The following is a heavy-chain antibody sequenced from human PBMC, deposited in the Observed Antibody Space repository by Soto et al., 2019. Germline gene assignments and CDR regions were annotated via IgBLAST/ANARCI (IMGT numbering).Heavy chain of an antibody. CDR1: GFTFSNAW. J-gene: IGHJ4*02. CDR3: TTPLGIYYYDSSGLNY. D-gene: IGHD3-22*01. V-gene: IGHV3-15*07. CDR2: IKSKTDGGTT. Sequence: GGSLRLSCAASGFTFSNAWMNWVRQAPGKGLEWVGRIKSKTDGGTTDYAAPVKGRFTISRDDSKNTLYLQMNSLKTEDTAVYYCTTPLGIYYYDSSGLNYWGQGTLVTVSS.